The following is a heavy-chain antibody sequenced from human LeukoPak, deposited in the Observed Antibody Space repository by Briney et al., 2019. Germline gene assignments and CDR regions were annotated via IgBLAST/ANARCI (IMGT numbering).Heavy chain of an antibody. CDR3: ARQYNWNYEYWFDP. D-gene: IGHD1-7*01. V-gene: IGHV4-61*01. J-gene: IGHJ5*02. CDR2: IYYSGST. Sequence: PSETLSLTCTVFGDSVSSSNYYWAWFRQPPGKGLEWIGYIYYSGSTNYNPSLKSRVTISVDTSKNQFSLKLSSVTAADTAVYYCARQYNWNYEYWFDPWGQGTLVTVSS. CDR1: GDSVSSSNYY.